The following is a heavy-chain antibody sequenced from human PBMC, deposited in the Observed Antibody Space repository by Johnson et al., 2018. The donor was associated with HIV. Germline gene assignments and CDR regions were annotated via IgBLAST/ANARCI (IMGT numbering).Heavy chain of an antibody. CDR2: ISGGGGST. CDR1: GFTFSSYA. V-gene: IGHV3-23*04. Sequence: VQLVESGGGLVQPGGSLRLSCAASGFTFSSYAMSWVRQAPGKELEWVSAISGGGGSTYYADSVKGRFTISRDNSKNTLYLQMNSLRAEDTAVYYCAKDRNALYWWSDAFDMWGQGTMVTVSS. CDR3: AKDRNALYWWSDAFDM. J-gene: IGHJ3*02. D-gene: IGHD2-8*02.